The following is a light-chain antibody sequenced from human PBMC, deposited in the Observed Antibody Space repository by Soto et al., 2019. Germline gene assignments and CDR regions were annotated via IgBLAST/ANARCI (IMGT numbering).Light chain of an antibody. CDR3: VLYMGSGIWV. CDR1: SGSVSTRYY. V-gene: IGLV8-61*01. Sequence: QTVVTQEPSFLVSPGGTVTLTCGVSSGSVSTRYYPSWYQQTPGQAPRTLIYSTSTRSSGVPDRFSGSIVGNKAALTISGAQADDESDYYCVLYMGSGIWVFGGGTKVTVL. J-gene: IGLJ3*02. CDR2: STS.